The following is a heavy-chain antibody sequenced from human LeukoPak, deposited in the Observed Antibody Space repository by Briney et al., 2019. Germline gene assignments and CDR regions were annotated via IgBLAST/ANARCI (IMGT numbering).Heavy chain of an antibody. CDR1: GGSISSGGYY. J-gene: IGHJ6*02. V-gene: IGHV4-31*03. CDR2: IYYSGST. CDR3: ARDEAPRVTMVRGAVLGYGMDV. D-gene: IGHD3-10*01. Sequence: PSETLSLTCTVPGGSISSGGYYWGWIRQHPGKGLEWIGYIYYSGSTYYNPSLKSRVTISVDTSKNQFSLKLSSVTAADTAVYYCARDEAPRVTMVRGAVLGYGMDVWGQGTTVTVSS.